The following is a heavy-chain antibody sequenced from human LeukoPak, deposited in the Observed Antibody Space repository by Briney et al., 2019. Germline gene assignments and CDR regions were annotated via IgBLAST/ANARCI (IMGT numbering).Heavy chain of an antibody. V-gene: IGHV4-38-2*02. CDR3: ARGGDTSGYYYFEYFHH. CDR2: IYHSGST. CDR1: GYSICSGYY. J-gene: IGHJ1*01. D-gene: IGHD3-22*01. Sequence: MTSETLSLTCTVSGYSICSGYYWGWIRQPPGKGLEWIGSIYHSGSTYYNPSLKSRVTISVDTSKNHFSLKLSSVTAADTAVYYCARGGDTSGYYYFEYFHHWGQGTLVAVSS.